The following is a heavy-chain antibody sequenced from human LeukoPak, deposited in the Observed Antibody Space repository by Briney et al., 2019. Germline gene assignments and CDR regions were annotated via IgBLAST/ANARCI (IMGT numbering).Heavy chain of an antibody. CDR3: ATPPGGLLWFGELRY. D-gene: IGHD3-10*01. Sequence: PGGSLRLSCAASGLTSSSYAMSWVRQASGKALEWVSSMSGSGRDTYYADSVKGRFTISRDYSKTTLFLHMNTLRAEDTAVYYCATPPGGLLWFGELRYWGQGTRVTVSS. CDR1: GLTSSSYA. V-gene: IGHV3-23*01. CDR2: MSGSGRDT. J-gene: IGHJ4*02.